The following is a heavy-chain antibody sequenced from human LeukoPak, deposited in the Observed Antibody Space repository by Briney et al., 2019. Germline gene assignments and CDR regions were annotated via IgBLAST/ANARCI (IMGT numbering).Heavy chain of an antibody. CDR3: AREQGAKKATYYYDSSGYSPLAFDI. D-gene: IGHD3-22*01. CDR1: GGSISSSNW. Sequence: PSGTLSLTCAVSGGSISSSNWWSWVRQPPGKGLEWIGEIYHSGIINYNPSLRGRVTISVDKSKNQFSLNLNSVTAADTAVYYCAREQGAKKATYYYDSSGYSPLAFDIWGQGTMVTVSS. V-gene: IGHV4-4*02. CDR2: IYHSGII. J-gene: IGHJ3*02.